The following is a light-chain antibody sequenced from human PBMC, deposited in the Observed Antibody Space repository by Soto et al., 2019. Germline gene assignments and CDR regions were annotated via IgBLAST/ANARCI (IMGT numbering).Light chain of an antibody. Sequence: EIVMTQSPATLSVSPVESASLYCRASQNINSNLAWYQQKPGQAPRLLIYRASTMATGIPARFSGSGSGTEFTLTISSLQPDDFATYYCQQYNSYSTCGQGTKGDI. CDR1: QNINSN. J-gene: IGKJ2*01. CDR3: QQYNSYST. V-gene: IGKV3-15*01. CDR2: RAS.